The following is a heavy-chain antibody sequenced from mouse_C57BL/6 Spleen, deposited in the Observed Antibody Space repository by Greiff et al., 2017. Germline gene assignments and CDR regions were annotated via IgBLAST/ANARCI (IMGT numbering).Heavy chain of an antibody. CDR2: ISGGGGNT. Sequence: EVKLMESGGGLVKPGGSLKLSCAASGFTFSSYTMSWVRQTPEKRLEWVATISGGGGNTYYPDSVKGRFTSSRDNAKNTLYLQMSSLRSEDTALYYCARRPYGSSYRYFDVWGTGTTVTVSS. J-gene: IGHJ1*03. CDR3: ARRPYGSSYRYFDV. D-gene: IGHD1-1*01. V-gene: IGHV5-9*01. CDR1: GFTFSSYT.